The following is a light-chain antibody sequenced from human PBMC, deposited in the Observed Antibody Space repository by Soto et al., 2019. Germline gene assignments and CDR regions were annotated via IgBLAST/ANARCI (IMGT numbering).Light chain of an antibody. CDR3: QQSYSTPLT. Sequence: DIQMTQSPSSLSASVGARVTITCRASQSISSYLNWYQQKPGKAPKLLIYAASSLQSGVPSRFSGSGSGTDFTLTISSLQPDDFATYYCQQSYSTPLTFRQGNKVDIK. CDR1: QSISSY. J-gene: IGKJ3*01. CDR2: AAS. V-gene: IGKV1-39*01.